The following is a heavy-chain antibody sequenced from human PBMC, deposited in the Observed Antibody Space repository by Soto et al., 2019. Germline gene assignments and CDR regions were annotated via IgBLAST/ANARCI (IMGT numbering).Heavy chain of an antibody. D-gene: IGHD6-19*01. Sequence: GGSLRLSCAASGFTFSSFHMNWVRQAPGKGLEWVSGISGSGGGTYYADSVKGRFTISRDNSKNTLYLQMNSLRAEDTAVYYCAKDGHRSGWYYFDYWGQGTLVTVSS. CDR3: AKDGHRSGWYYFDY. J-gene: IGHJ4*02. CDR2: ISGSGGGT. V-gene: IGHV3-23*01. CDR1: GFTFSSFH.